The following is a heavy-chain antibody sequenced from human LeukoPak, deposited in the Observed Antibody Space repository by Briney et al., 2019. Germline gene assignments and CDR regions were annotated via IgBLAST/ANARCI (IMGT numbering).Heavy chain of an antibody. Sequence: GASVKVSCKSSGYTFTSHDINWVRQATGQGLEWMGWMNPDSGSTGYAQKFQGRVTMTRNTSINTAYMELSSLRSEDTAVYYCARFDILTGYYGTGWYFDLWGRGTLVTVSS. J-gene: IGHJ2*01. CDR1: GYTFTSHD. CDR2: MNPDSGST. D-gene: IGHD3-9*01. V-gene: IGHV1-8*01. CDR3: ARFDILTGYYGTGWYFDL.